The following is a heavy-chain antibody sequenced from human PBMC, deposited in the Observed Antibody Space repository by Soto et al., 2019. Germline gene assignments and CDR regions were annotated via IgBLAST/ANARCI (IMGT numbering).Heavy chain of an antibody. CDR3: ASSYGRAWYAY. CDR1: GFTVSSNY. D-gene: IGHD3-10*01. V-gene: IGHV3-66*01. J-gene: IGHJ4*02. CDR2: IYSGGST. Sequence: GGSLRLSCAASGFTVSSNYMSWVRQAPGKGLEWVSVIYSGGSTYYADSVKGRFTISRDNSKNTLYLQMNSLRAEDTAVYYCASSYGRAWYAYWGQGTQVTVSS.